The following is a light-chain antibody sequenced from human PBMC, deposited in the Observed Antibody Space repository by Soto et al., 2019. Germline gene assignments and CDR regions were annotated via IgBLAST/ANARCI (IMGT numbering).Light chain of an antibody. CDR3: QQSSSTPRT. V-gene: IGKV1-39*01. Sequence: DSQMTQSPSSLSASVGGRVTITCRASQSVSTSLNWYQLQPGKAPKLLIYTASSLQSGVPSRFSGSGSGTDFTLTISSLQPEDFATYYCQQSSSTPRTFGQGTKLEIK. CDR2: TAS. CDR1: QSVSTS. J-gene: IGKJ2*01.